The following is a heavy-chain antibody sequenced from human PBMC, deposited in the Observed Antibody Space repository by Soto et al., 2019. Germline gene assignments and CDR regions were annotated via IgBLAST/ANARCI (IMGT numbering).Heavy chain of an antibody. CDR3: ASDQGVIAARGINWFDH. V-gene: IGHV1-69*01. CDR2: IIPIFGTA. Sequence: QVQLVQSGAEVKKPGSSVKVSCKASGGTFSSYAISWVRQAPGQGREWMGGIIPIFGTANYAQKFQGSVTITADESTSTASMELSSLRSEDTAVYYCASDQGVIAARGINWFDHWGQGTLVTVSS. D-gene: IGHD6-6*01. J-gene: IGHJ5*02. CDR1: GGTFSSYA.